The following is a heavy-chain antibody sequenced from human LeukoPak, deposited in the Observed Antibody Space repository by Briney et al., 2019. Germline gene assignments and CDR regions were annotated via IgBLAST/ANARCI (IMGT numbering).Heavy chain of an antibody. CDR1: GGSINTNNYC. Sequence: SSETLSLTCSVSGGSINTNNYCWGWLRHPPGKGREWIRSIYYTWTTFYTPSRQGPAPLSIATTNNLFSLKLRSVTPADTSVSFWGRSVASHVAAHNWFGPCGHRTLLTASS. CDR3: GRSVASHVAAHNWFGP. CDR2: IYYTWTT. D-gene: IGHD6-6*01. V-gene: IGHV4-39*01. J-gene: IGHJ5*02.